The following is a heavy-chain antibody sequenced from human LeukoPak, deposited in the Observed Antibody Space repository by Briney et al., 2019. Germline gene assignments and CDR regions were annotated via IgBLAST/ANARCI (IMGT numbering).Heavy chain of an antibody. CDR1: GDSISSYY. D-gene: IGHD3-10*01. CDR2: IYYSGST. J-gene: IGHJ5*02. CDR3: ARRGSSSGKNNWFDP. V-gene: IGHV4-59*01. Sequence: PSETLSLTCTVSGDSISSYYWSWIRQPPGKGLEWIGYIYYSGSTNYNPSLKSRVTISVDTSKNQFSLKLSSVTAADTAVYYCARRGSSSGKNNWFDPWGQGTLVTVSS.